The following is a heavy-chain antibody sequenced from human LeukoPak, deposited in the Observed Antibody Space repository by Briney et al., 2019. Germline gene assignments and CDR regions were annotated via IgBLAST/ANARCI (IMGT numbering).Heavy chain of an antibody. D-gene: IGHD3-22*01. CDR3: ARFYDSSGYSFDY. CDR2: IIPIFGTA. J-gene: IGHJ4*02. V-gene: IGHV1-69*13. Sequence: ASVKVSCKASGGTFSSYAISWVRQAPGQGLEWMGGIIPIFGTANYAQKFQGRVTITAGESTSTAYMELSSLRSEDTAVYYCARFYDSSGYSFDYWGQGTLVTVSS. CDR1: GGTFSSYA.